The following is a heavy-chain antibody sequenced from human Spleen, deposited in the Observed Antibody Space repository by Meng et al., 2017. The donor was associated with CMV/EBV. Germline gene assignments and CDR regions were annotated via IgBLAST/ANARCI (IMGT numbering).Heavy chain of an antibody. CDR3: AREGYCTNGVCYNEYFDL. V-gene: IGHV1-69*10. CDR2: IIPILGIA. CDR1: GGTFSSYA. J-gene: IGHJ2*01. Sequence: SVKVSCKASGGTFSSYAISWVRQATGQGLEWMGGIIPILGIANYAQKFQGRVTITADKSTSTAYMELSSLRSEDTAVYYCAREGYCTNGVCYNEYFDLWGRGTLVTVSS. D-gene: IGHD2-8*01.